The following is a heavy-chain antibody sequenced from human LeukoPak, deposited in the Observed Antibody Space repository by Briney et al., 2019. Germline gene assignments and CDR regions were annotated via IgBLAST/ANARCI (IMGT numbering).Heavy chain of an antibody. CDR3: ARAVPAAIDYLDF. J-gene: IGHJ4*02. V-gene: IGHV3-21*01. D-gene: IGHD2-2*02. CDR2: ISSSRSYI. CDR1: GFTFSSYS. Sequence: PGGSLRLSCAASGFTFSSYSMNWVRQAPGKGLEWVSSISSSRSYISYADSMKGRFTISRDNAKNSLYLQMNSLTAEDTAIYYCARAVPAAIDYLDFWGQGTLVTVSS.